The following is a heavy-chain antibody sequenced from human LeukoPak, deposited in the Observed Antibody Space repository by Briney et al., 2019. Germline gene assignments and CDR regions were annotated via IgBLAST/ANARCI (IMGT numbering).Heavy chain of an antibody. J-gene: IGHJ4*02. CDR2: IIPIFGTA. CDR1: GGTFSSYA. CDR3: ARSRPRRVRGVILWGYFDY. V-gene: IGHV1-69*13. Sequence: SVKVSCKASGGTFSSYAISWVRQAPGRGLEWMGGIIPIFGTANYAQKFQGRVTITADESTSTAYMELSSLRSEDTAVYYCARSRPRRVRGVILWGYFDYWGQGTLVTVSS. D-gene: IGHD3-10*01.